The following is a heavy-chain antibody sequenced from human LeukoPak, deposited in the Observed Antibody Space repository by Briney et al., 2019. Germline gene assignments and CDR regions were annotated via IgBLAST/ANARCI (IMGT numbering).Heavy chain of an antibody. D-gene: IGHD3-22*01. J-gene: IGHJ4*02. V-gene: IGHV3-7*01. CDR1: GFTVSSHW. CDR3: AGGYYWDS. Sequence: GTLSLSCSASGFTVSSHWLSWLAHAPGQGLVWLANINQGGTEEQYEYSVKGRFTISTANVTSSLYLQRMRLRAEDTAVYYCAGGYYWDSWGQGTLVTVSS. CDR2: INQGGTEE.